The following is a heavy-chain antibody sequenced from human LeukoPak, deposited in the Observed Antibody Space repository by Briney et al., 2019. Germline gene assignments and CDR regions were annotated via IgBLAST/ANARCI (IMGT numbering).Heavy chain of an antibody. J-gene: IGHJ3*02. CDR3: ARLTYYYDSSGYSSAFDI. CDR2: ISSSGSTI. Sequence: GGSLRLSCAASGLTFSSYEMNCVRQAPGKGLEWVSYISSSGSTIYYADSVKGRFTISRDNAKNSLYLQMNSLRAEDTAVYYCARLTYYYDSSGYSSAFDIWGQGTMVTASS. CDR1: GLTFSSYE. V-gene: IGHV3-48*03. D-gene: IGHD3-22*01.